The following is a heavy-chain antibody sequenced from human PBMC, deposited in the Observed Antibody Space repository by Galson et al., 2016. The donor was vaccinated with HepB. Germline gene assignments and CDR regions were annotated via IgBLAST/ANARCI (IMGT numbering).Heavy chain of an antibody. CDR3: VTDFWPTEVG. J-gene: IGHJ6*02. CDR1: GFTFSSSA. V-gene: IGHV3-48*02. CDR2: IYISGGGI. Sequence: SLRLSCAASGFTFSSSAMNWVRQAPGKGLEWISSIYISGGGINYSDSVKGRFTISSDNAKNSLYLQMNILSDEDTAVYYYVTDFWPTEVGWGQGTTVIVSS. D-gene: IGHD3-3*01.